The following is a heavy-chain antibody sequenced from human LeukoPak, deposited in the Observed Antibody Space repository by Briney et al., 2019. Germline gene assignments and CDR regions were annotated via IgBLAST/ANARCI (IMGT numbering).Heavy chain of an antibody. J-gene: IGHJ4*02. Sequence: VPSAKVSCKASVYIFTSYGISWVRQAPGQGLEWMGWISAYNGNTNYAQKLQGRVTVSTDTSTSTAYMELRSLTSDETAVYYCARVRGRDGTYYFDYWGQGTLVTVSS. CDR2: ISAYNGNT. V-gene: IGHV1-18*01. CDR1: VYIFTSYG. CDR3: ARVRGRDGTYYFDY. D-gene: IGHD5-24*01.